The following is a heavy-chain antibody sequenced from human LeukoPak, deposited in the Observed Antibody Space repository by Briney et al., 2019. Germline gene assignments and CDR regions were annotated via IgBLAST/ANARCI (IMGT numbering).Heavy chain of an antibody. V-gene: IGHV3-23*01. Sequence: GGSLRLSCAASGFTFSSYAMSWVRQAPGKGLEWVSAISGSGGSTYYADSVKGRFTIFRDNSKNTLHLQMHSLRVEDTAVYYCASKLLPAAEQGLAYWGQGTPVTVSS. CDR3: ASKLLPAAEQGLAY. J-gene: IGHJ4*02. CDR2: ISGSGGST. CDR1: GFTFSSYA. D-gene: IGHD2-2*01.